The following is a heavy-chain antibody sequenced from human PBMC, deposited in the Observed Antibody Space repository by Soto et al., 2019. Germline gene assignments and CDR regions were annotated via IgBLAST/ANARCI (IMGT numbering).Heavy chain of an antibody. V-gene: IGHV4-39*01. Sequence: PSETLSLTCTVSGDSVSSSYYYWGWIRQPPGKGLEWIGSIFYSGSTYYNPSLKSRVTISVDTSKNQFSLKLSSVTAADTAVYYCARGGSSRKISHTGMEFWRPGTTDTVSS. CDR2: IFYSGST. CDR3: ARGGSSRKISHTGMEF. D-gene: IGHD2-15*01. J-gene: IGHJ6*02. CDR1: GDSVSSSYYY.